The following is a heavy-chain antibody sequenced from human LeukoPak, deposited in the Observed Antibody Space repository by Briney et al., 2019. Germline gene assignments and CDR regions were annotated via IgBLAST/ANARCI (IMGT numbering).Heavy chain of an antibody. CDR3: ARKTTAGPTKAAFDI. CDR1: GYSISTSNY. V-gene: IGHV4-28*05. Sequence: SEALSLTCSVSGYSISTSNYWAWIRQPPGRGLEWIGHIYYSGGIYYNPSLKSRVTMSVDTSRNQFSLKLSSVTAVDTAVYYCARKTTAGPTKAAFDIWGQGTMVAVST. CDR2: IYYSGGI. J-gene: IGHJ3*02. D-gene: IGHD2-21*02.